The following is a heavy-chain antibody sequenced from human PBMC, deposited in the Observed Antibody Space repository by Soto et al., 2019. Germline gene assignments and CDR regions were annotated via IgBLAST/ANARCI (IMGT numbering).Heavy chain of an antibody. D-gene: IGHD5-12*01. CDR1: GGSISSYY. Sequence: SETLSLTCTVSGGSISSYYWSWIRQPPGKGLEWIGYIYYSGSTNYNPSLKSRVTISVDTFKNQFSLKLSSVTAADTAVYYCARDPAGYDLGPFDYWGQGTLVTVSS. J-gene: IGHJ4*02. V-gene: IGHV4-59*01. CDR2: IYYSGST. CDR3: ARDPAGYDLGPFDY.